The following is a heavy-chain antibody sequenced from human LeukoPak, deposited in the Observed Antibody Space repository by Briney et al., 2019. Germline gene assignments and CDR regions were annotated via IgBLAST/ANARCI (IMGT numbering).Heavy chain of an antibody. CDR3: ARELPGSSGWYTH. CDR2: IFPGDSDT. D-gene: IGHD6-19*01. CDR1: GYIFASYW. Sequence: GESLKISCKCSGYIFASYWIGLVRQMPGKGLEWMGIIFPGDSDTRYSPSFLGEVTFSFDMSTATAYLEWSSLKASDSAMYFCARELPGSSGWYTHWGQGTVVTVSS. V-gene: IGHV5-51*01. J-gene: IGHJ4*02.